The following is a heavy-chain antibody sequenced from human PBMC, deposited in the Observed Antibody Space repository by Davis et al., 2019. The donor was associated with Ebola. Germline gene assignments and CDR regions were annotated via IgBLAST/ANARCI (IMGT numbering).Heavy chain of an antibody. CDR2: IKQDGSEK. D-gene: IGHD3-9*01. J-gene: IGHJ6*02. CDR1: GFTFSSYW. V-gene: IGHV3-7*01. Sequence: GESLKLSCAASGFTFSSYWMSWVRQAPGKGLEWVANIKQDGSEKYYVDSVKGRFTISRDNSKNTLYLQMNSLRAEDTAVYYCAKDYSDFLYYYGMDVWGQGTTVTVSS. CDR3: AKDYSDFLYYYGMDV.